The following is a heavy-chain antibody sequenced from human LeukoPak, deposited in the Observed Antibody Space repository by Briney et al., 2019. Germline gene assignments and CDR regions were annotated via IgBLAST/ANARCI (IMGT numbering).Heavy chain of an antibody. J-gene: IGHJ5*02. CDR2: ISSSSSYI. V-gene: IGHV3-21*01. CDR1: GFTFSSYS. Sequence: GGSLRLSCAASGFTFSSYSMNWVRQAPGKGLEGVSSISSSSSYIYYADSVKGRFTISRDNAKNSLYLQMNSLRAEDTAVYYCARPIANYDSSWFDPWGQGTLVTVSS. CDR3: ARPIANYDSSWFDP. D-gene: IGHD3-22*01.